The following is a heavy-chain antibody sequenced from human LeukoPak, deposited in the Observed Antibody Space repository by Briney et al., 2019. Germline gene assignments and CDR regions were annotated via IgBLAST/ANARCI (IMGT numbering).Heavy chain of an antibody. D-gene: IGHD5-12*01. J-gene: IGHJ6*02. V-gene: IGHV1-69*13. CDR1: GGTFSSYA. CDR3: ARGSGGYSGYDLTRPAYYYYGMDV. Sequence: SVKVSCKASGGTFSSYAISWVRQAPGQGLEWMGGIIPIFGTANYAQKFQGRVTITADESTSTAYMELSSLRSEDTAVYYCARGSGGYSGYDLTRPAYYYYGMDVWGQGTTVTVSS. CDR2: IIPIFGTA.